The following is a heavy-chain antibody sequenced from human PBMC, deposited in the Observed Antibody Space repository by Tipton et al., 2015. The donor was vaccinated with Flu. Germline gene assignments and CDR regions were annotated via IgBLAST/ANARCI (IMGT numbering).Heavy chain of an antibody. V-gene: IGHV4-59*12. J-gene: IGHJ4*02. CDR3: ARGLYGSGSYQRRYFDS. CDR1: GASISNYY. D-gene: IGHD3-10*01. Sequence: TLSLTCTVSGASISNYYWSWIRQPPGKGLDLIGYIAYRGSTNYSPSLNNRVTISPDTSKNQFSLKLTSVTAADTAVYYCARGLYGSGSYQRRYFDSWGQGTLVTVSS. CDR2: IAYRGST.